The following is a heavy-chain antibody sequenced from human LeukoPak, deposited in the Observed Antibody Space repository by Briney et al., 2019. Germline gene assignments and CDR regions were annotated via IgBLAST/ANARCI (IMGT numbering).Heavy chain of an antibody. CDR2: IIPIFGTA. V-gene: IGHV1-69*06. CDR3: ARERGYDSWSGSRVLFDH. J-gene: IGHJ4*02. CDR1: GGTFSSYA. Sequence: EASVKVSCKASGGTFSSYAISWVRQAPGQGLEWMGGIIPIFGTANYAQKFQGGVTITADKSTSTAYMELSSLRSEDTAVYYCARERGYDSWSGSRVLFDHWGQGTLVTVSS. D-gene: IGHD3-3*01.